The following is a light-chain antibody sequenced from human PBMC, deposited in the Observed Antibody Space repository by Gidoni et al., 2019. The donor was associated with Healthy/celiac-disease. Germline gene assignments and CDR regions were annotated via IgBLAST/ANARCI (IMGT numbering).Light chain of an antibody. CDR3: QQYGSSQT. CDR2: GAS. CDR1: QSVSSSY. V-gene: IGKV3-20*01. Sequence: DIVLTPSPGTLSLSPGERATHSCRASQSVSSSYLAWYQQKPGQAPRLLIYGASSRATGIPDRFSGSGSGTDFTLTISRLEPEDFAVYYCQQYGSSQTFGQGTKVEIK. J-gene: IGKJ1*01.